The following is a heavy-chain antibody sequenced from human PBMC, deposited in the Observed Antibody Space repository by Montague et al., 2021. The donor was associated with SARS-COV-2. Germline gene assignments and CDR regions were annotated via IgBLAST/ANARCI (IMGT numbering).Heavy chain of an antibody. V-gene: IGHV6-1*01. CDR2: TYYRSKWYN. Sequence: CAISGDSVASHSATWNGIRQSPSRGLEWPGRTYYRSKWYNDYAVSVKSRVIINPDTSNNRISLQLNSVTPEDTAVYYCARAYCGGDCYFYWYFDLWGRGTLVTVSS. CDR3: ARAYCGGDCYFYWYFDL. CDR1: GDSVASHSAT. J-gene: IGHJ2*01. D-gene: IGHD2-21*02.